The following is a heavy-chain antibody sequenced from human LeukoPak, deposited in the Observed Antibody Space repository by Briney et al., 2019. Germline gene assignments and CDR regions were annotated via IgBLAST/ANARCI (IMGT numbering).Heavy chain of an antibody. Sequence: EPSGTLSLTCAVSGGSISSSNWWSWVRQPPGKGLEWIGEIYHSGSTNYNPSLKSRVTISVDRSKNQFSLKLSSVTAADTAVYYCAREPMPHSSWYYYGWFDPWGQGTLVTVSS. J-gene: IGHJ5*02. D-gene: IGHD6-13*01. CDR2: IYHSGST. V-gene: IGHV4-4*02. CDR3: AREPMPHSSWYYYGWFDP. CDR1: GGSISSSNW.